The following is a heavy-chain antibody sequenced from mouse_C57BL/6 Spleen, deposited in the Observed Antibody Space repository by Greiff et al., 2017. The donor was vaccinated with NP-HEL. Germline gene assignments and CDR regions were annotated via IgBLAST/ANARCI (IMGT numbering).Heavy chain of an antibody. J-gene: IGHJ4*01. V-gene: IGHV1-64*01. Sequence: QVQLQQPGAELVKPGASVKLSCKASGYTFTSYWMNWVKQRPGQGLEWIGMIHPNSGSTNYNEKFKSKATLTVDKSSSTAYMQLSSLTSEDSAVYYCSRNPQGSDYALDYWGQGTSVTVSS. CDR1: GYTFTSYW. CDR2: IHPNSGST. CDR3: SRNPQGSDYALDY.